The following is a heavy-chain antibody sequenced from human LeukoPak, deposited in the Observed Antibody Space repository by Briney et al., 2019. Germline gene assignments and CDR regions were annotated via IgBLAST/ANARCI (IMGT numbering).Heavy chain of an antibody. CDR2: ISWDGGST. V-gene: IGHV3-43D*03. J-gene: IGHJ4*02. Sequence: GGSPRLSCAASGFTFDDYAMHWVRQAPGKGLEWVSLISWDGGSTYYADSVKGRFTISRDNSKNSLYLQMNSLRAEDTALYYCAKSPNIGESSGLNLDYWGQGTLVTVSS. CDR1: GFTFDDYA. D-gene: IGHD6-19*01. CDR3: AKSPNIGESSGLNLDY.